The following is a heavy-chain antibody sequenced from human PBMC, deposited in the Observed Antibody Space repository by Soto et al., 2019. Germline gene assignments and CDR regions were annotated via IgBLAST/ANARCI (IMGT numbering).Heavy chain of an antibody. CDR2: IMTIFGTA. D-gene: IGHD3-22*01. CDR3: ARIKKSGSPRDDAFDI. V-gene: IGHV1-69*18. J-gene: IGHJ3*02. Sequence: QVQLVQSGAEVKKPGSSVKVSCKASGDTFSTYASTWVRQAPGQGLEWMGRIMTIFGTANYAQKLQGRVTFTADESTNTAYMELSRLRFEDSALYYCARIKKSGSPRDDAFDIWGQGKMVTVSS. CDR1: GDTFSTYA.